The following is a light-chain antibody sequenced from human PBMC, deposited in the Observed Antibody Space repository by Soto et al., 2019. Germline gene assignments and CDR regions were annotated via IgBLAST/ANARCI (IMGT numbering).Light chain of an antibody. Sequence: QSVLTQPPSASGTPGQRVIISCVGGTSNIGSNTVNWYQQLPGTAPKRLINSNYERPSGVPDRFSGSKSGTSASLAISGLQSEDEALYYCAACDDSLRGVVFGGGTKLTVL. CDR3: AACDDSLRGVV. V-gene: IGLV1-44*01. CDR2: SNY. CDR1: TSNIGSNT. J-gene: IGLJ2*01.